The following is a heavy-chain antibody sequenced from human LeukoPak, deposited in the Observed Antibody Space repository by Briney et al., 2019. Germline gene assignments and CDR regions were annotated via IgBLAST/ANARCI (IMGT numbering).Heavy chain of an antibody. Sequence: GGSLRLSCAASGFTFSSYNMNWVRQAPGKGLERISPSGSISSYTYYADSVKGRFTISRDNAKNSLYLQMNSLRAEDTALYYCAKEHYSYYYDSSGNPLDYWGQGTLVTVSS. V-gene: IGHV3-21*04. J-gene: IGHJ4*02. CDR3: AKEHYSYYYDSSGNPLDY. D-gene: IGHD3-22*01. CDR1: GFTFSSYN. CDR2: SGSISSYT.